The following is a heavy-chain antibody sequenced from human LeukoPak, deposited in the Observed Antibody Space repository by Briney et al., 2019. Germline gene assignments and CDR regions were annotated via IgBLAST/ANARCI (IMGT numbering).Heavy chain of an antibody. CDR1: GGSISSYY. D-gene: IGHD3-9*01. CDR3: ASSLRYFDWLPHPYYFDY. V-gene: IGHV4-59*08. CDR2: IYYSGST. Sequence: SETLSLTCTVSGGSISSYYWSWIRQPPGKGLGWIGYIYYSGSTNYNPSLKSRVTISVDTSKNQFSLKLSSVTAADTAVYYCASSLRYFDWLPHPYYFDYWGQGTLVTVSS. J-gene: IGHJ4*02.